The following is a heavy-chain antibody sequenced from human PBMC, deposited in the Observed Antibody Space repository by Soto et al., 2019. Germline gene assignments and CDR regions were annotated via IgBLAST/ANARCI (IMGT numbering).Heavy chain of an antibody. J-gene: IGHJ6*02. CDR1: GFTFSSYW. Sequence: PGGSLRLSCAASGFTFSSYWMSWVRQAPGKGLEWVAYIKQDGSEKFYVDSVKGRFTISRDNAKNSLYLQMNSLRAEDTAVYYCARELYDFWREGYYYGMDVWGQGTTVTVSS. V-gene: IGHV3-7*01. CDR2: IKQDGSEK. CDR3: ARELYDFWREGYYYGMDV. D-gene: IGHD3-3*01.